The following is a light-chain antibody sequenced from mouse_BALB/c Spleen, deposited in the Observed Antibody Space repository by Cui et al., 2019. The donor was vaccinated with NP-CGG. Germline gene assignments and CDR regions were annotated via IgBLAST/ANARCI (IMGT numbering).Light chain of an antibody. CDR2: GTN. J-gene: IGLJ1*01. CDR1: TGAVTTSNY. Sequence: QAVATQESSLTTSPGETVTLTFRSSTGAVTTSNYANCVQEKPDHLFTGLIGGTNNRVPGVPARFSGSLIGDKAAFTITGAQTEDEAIYFCALWYSNHWVFGGGTKLTVL. V-gene: IGLV1*01. CDR3: ALWYSNHWV.